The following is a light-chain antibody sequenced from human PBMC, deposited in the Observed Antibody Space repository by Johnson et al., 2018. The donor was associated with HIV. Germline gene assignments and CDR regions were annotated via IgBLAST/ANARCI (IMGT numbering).Light chain of an antibody. Sequence: QSVLTQSPSVSAAPGQKVTISCSGSSSNIGKNYVTWYQQFPGTAPKLLMYENSRRPSGTPDRFSGSKSGTSATLTITGLQTGDEADYYCGTWDSSLSVYVFGTGTKVTVL. V-gene: IGLV1-51*02. CDR1: SSNIGKNY. J-gene: IGLJ1*01. CDR2: ENS. CDR3: GTWDSSLSVYV.